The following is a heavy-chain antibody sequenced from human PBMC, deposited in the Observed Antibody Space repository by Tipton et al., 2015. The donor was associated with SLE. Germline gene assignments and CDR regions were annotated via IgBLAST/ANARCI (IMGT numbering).Heavy chain of an antibody. CDR1: GFDFTRFG. D-gene: IGHD1-26*01. CDR2: FNWDTNRR. CDR3: AQDMSPGGAEL. V-gene: IGHV3-9*01. J-gene: IGHJ3*01. Sequence: QLVQSGGGVVQPGKSLRVSCTTSGFDFTRFGMHWVRQATGRGLEWVSGFNWDTNRRDYGDSVKGRFTISTDTAKNSVYLQMNNLRIEDTASYYCAQDMSPGGAELWGPGTRVTVSS.